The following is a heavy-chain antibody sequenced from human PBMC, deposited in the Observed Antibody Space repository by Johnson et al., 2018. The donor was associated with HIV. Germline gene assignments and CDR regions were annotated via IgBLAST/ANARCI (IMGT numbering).Heavy chain of an antibody. J-gene: IGHJ3*02. Sequence: VQLVESGGGLVQPGGSLRLSCAASGFTFSSYWMSWVRQAPGKGLAWVANIKHDGSEKYYVDSVKGRFTISRDNAKNSLYLQMNSLRAGDTAVYYCARGGAHITIFGVDINMGAFDIWGQGTMVTVSS. D-gene: IGHD3-3*01. V-gene: IGHV3-7*01. CDR1: GFTFSSYW. CDR3: ARGGAHITIFGVDINMGAFDI. CDR2: IKHDGSEK.